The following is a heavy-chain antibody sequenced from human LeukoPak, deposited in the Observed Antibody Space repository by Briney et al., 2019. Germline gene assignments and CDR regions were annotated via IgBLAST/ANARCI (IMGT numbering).Heavy chain of an antibody. CDR2: IRYDGSNK. CDR1: GFTFSSYG. CDR3: AKDRTTRWGYFQH. Sequence: PGGSLRLSCAASGFTFSSYGTHWVRQAPGKGLEWVAFIRYDGSNKYYADSVKGRFTISRDNSKNTLYLQMNSLRAEDTAVYYCAKDRTTRWGYFQHWGQGTLVTVSS. D-gene: IGHD2/OR15-2a*01. J-gene: IGHJ1*01. V-gene: IGHV3-30*02.